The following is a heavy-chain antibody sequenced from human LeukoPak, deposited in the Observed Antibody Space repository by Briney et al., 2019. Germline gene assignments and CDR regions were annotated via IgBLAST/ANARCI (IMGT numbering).Heavy chain of an antibody. CDR3: ARAISGHYGMFDY. CDR1: GLTASSHW. J-gene: IGHJ4*02. CDR2: INPDGSST. V-gene: IGHV3-74*01. Sequence: GGSLRLSCAASGLTASSHWMHWVRQAPGKGLVWVSRINPDGSSTYYADSVRGRFTISRDNAKNTLYLQMNSLTAEDTAVYYCARAISGHYGMFDYWGQGTLVTVSS. D-gene: IGHD3-10*01.